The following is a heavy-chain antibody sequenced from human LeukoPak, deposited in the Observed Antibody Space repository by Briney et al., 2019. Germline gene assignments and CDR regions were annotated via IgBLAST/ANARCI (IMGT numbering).Heavy chain of an antibody. Sequence: GRSLRLSCSASGFTFKKYAMHWVRQAPGKGLEYVSAINSNGGRTYYADSVKGRFTISRDNSKNTLFLQMSSLRVEDPAVYYCVKDLYYDNSGYYSGAFDYWGQGTLVTVSS. CDR3: VKDLYYDNSGYYSGAFDY. CDR2: INSNGGRT. CDR1: GFTFKKYA. V-gene: IGHV3-64D*06. D-gene: IGHD3-22*01. J-gene: IGHJ4*02.